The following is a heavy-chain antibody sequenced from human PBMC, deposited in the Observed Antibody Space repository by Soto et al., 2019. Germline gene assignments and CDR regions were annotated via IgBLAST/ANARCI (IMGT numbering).Heavy chain of an antibody. CDR2: IDPSDSYT. CDR3: ARLPYSSGWSEIRFDY. J-gene: IGHJ4*02. D-gene: IGHD6-19*01. Sequence: GESLKISCKGSGYSFTSYWISWVHQMPGKGLEWMGRIDPSDSYTNYSPSFQGHVTISADKSISTAYLQWSSLKTSDTAMYYCARLPYSSGWSEIRFDYWGQGTLVTVSS. CDR1: GYSFTSYW. V-gene: IGHV5-10-1*01.